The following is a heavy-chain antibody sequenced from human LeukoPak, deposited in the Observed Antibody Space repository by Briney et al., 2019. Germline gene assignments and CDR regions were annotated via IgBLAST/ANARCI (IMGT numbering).Heavy chain of an antibody. CDR3: ARVTGYSSSWYSVDY. CDR1: GGSISSGDYY. D-gene: IGHD6-13*01. Sequence: SQTLSLTCTVSGGSISSGDYYWSWIRQPPGKGLEWIGYIYYSGSTYYNPSLKSRVTLSVDTSKNQFSLKLSSVTAADTAVYYCARVTGYSSSWYSVDYWGQGTLVTVSS. J-gene: IGHJ4*02. V-gene: IGHV4-30-4*08. CDR2: IYYSGST.